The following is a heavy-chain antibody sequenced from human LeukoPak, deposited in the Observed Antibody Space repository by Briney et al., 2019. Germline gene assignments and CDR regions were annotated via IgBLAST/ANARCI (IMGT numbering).Heavy chain of an antibody. Sequence: SETLSLTCAAYGGSFSGYFWTGIRQPPGKGLEWIGEINHSGNTNYNPSLKSRVTISVDSSKNQFSLKLNSVTAADTAVYYCPRGKRGYGGYYYYYYMDVWGTGTTVTVSS. CDR1: GGSFSGYF. CDR3: PRGKRGYGGYYYYYYMDV. V-gene: IGHV4-34*01. CDR2: INHSGNT. J-gene: IGHJ6*03. D-gene: IGHD5-12*01.